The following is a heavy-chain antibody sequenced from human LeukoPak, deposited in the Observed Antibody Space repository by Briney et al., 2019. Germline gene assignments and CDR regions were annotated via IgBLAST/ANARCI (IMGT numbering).Heavy chain of an antibody. CDR3: ARAARVDYHDSSPYGMDV. D-gene: IGHD3-22*01. CDR1: GHTFTGYF. CDR2: INPNIGDT. J-gene: IGHJ6*02. Sequence: ASVKVSCKAPGHTFTGYFMHWVRQAPGQGLEWMGWINPNIGDTNYAQNFQGRVTMTRDTSISTVYMELRRLRSDDTAVYYCARAARVDYHDSSPYGMDVWGQGTTVTVSS. V-gene: IGHV1-2*02.